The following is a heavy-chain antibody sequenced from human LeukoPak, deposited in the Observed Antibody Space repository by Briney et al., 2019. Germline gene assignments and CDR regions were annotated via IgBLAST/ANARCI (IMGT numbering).Heavy chain of an antibody. CDR1: GYTFTGYY. Sequence: APVKVSCKASGYTFTGYYMHWVRQAPGQGLEWMGWINPNSGGTNYAQKFQGRVTMTRDTSISTANMELSRLRSDDTAVYYCARVDPTYCSGGSCSYNWFDPWGQGTLVTVSS. J-gene: IGHJ5*02. CDR3: ARVDPTYCSGGSCSYNWFDP. D-gene: IGHD2-15*01. CDR2: INPNSGGT. V-gene: IGHV1-2*02.